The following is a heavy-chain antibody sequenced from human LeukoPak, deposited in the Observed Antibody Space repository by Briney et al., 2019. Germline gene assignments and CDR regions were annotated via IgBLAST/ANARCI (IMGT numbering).Heavy chain of an antibody. J-gene: IGHJ5*02. CDR3: ARRIDFWSGYYTNWFDP. CDR1: GYSFTSYW. D-gene: IGHD3-3*01. V-gene: IGHV5-51*01. Sequence: GESLKISCKGSGYSFTSYWIGWVRQMPGKGLGWMGIIYPGDSDTRYSPSFQGQVTISADKSISTAYLQWSSLRASDTAMYYCARRIDFWSGYYTNWFDPWGQGTLVTVSS. CDR2: IYPGDSDT.